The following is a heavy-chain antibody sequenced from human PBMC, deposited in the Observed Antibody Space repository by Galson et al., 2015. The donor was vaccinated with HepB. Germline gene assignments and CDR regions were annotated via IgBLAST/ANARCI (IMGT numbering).Heavy chain of an antibody. CDR3: AVNMKRGTSDY. V-gene: IGHV3-23*01. CDR2: IGSSGRT. J-gene: IGHJ4*02. CDR1: GFTISDYG. Sequence: SLRLSCAAAGFTISDYGIDWVRQPPGKGLEWVSGIGSSGRTYYTDSVKGRFTIPRDNSKHTVFLQMNSLRAEDTAEYFCAVNMKRGTSDYWGQGTRVTVSS. D-gene: IGHD1-1*01.